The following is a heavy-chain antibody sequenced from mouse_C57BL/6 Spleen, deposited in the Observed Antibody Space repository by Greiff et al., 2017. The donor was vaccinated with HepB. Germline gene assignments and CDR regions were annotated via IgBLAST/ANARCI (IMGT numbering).Heavy chain of an antibody. Sequence: EVKLMESGPGLVKPSQSLSLTCSVTGYSITSGYYWNWIRQFPGNKLEWMGYISYDGSNNYNPSLKNRISITRDTSKNQFFLKLNSVTTEDTATYYCARDYYGSSYVYYFDYWGQGTTLTVSS. V-gene: IGHV3-6*01. CDR1: GYSITSGYY. CDR3: ARDYYGSSYVYYFDY. D-gene: IGHD1-1*01. J-gene: IGHJ2*01. CDR2: ISYDGSN.